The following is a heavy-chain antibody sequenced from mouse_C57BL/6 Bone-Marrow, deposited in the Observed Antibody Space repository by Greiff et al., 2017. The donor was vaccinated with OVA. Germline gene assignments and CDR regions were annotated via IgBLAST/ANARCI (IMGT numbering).Heavy chain of an antibody. V-gene: IGHV5-15*01. J-gene: IGHJ1*03. CDR1: GFTFSDYG. CDR2: ISNLAYSI. D-gene: IGHD1-1*01. CDR3: ARQDYYGSPDWYFDV. Sequence: EVQVVESGGGLVQPGGSLKLSCAASGFTFSDYGMAWVRQAPRQGPEWVAFISNLAYSIYYAATVTGRFTISRENAKDTLYLEMSSLRSEDTAMYYCARQDYYGSPDWYFDVWGTGTTVTVSS.